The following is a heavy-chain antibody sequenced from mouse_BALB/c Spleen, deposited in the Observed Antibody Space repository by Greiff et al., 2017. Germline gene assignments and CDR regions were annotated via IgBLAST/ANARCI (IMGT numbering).Heavy chain of an antibody. CDR2: INPSNGRT. D-gene: IGHD1-1*01. CDR3: ARPSGSSSDY. J-gene: IGHJ2*01. CDR1: GYTFTSYW. Sequence: VQLQQPGAELVKPGASVKLSCKASGYTFTSYWMHWVKQRPGQGLEWIGEINPSNGRTNYNEKFKSKATLTVDKSSSTAYMQLSSLTSEDSAVYYCARPSGSSSDYWGQGTTLTVSS. V-gene: IGHV1S81*02.